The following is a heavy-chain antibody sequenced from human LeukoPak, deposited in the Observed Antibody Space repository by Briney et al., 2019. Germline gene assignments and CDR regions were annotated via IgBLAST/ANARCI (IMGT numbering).Heavy chain of an antibody. V-gene: IGHV1-69*05. CDR3: ARVTGTGTTHY. D-gene: IGHD1-1*01. CDR1: GYTFTSYY. Sequence: GASVKVSCKASGYTFTSYYMHWVRQAPGQGLEWMGGIIPIFGTANYAQKFQGRVTITTDESTSTAYMELSSLRSEDTAVYYCARVTGTGTTHYWGQGTLVTVSS. J-gene: IGHJ4*02. CDR2: IIPIFGTA.